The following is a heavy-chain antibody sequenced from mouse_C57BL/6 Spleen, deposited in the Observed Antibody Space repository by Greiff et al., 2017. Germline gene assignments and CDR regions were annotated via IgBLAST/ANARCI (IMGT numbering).Heavy chain of an antibody. CDR2: IDPETGGT. J-gene: IGHJ4*01. CDR1: GYTFTDYE. V-gene: IGHV1-15*01. CDR3: TRTAQARDAMDY. Sequence: VNVVESGAELVRPGASVTLSCKASGYTFTDYEMHWVKQTPVHGLEWIGAIDPETGGTAYNQKFKGKAILTADKSSSTAYMELRSLTSEDSAVYYCTRTAQARDAMDYWGQGTSVTVSS. D-gene: IGHD3-2*02.